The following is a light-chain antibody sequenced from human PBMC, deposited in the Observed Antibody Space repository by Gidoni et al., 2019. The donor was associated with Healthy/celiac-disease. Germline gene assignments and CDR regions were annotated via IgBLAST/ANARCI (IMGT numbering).Light chain of an antibody. CDR2: GNS. CDR3: QSYDSSLSAVV. V-gene: IGLV1-40*01. CDR1: SPNIGAGYD. J-gene: IGLJ2*01. Sequence: QSVLTQPPSVSEPPGQRATIPCTGSSPNIGAGYDVHWYQQLPGTAPKLLIYGNSNRPSGVPDRFSGSKSGTSASLAITGLQAEDEADYYCQSYDSSLSAVVFGGGTKLTVL.